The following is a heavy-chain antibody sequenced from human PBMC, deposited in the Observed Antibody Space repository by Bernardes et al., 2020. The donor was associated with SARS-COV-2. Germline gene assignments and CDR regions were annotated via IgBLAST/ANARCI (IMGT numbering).Heavy chain of an antibody. CDR1: GFTFSSYW. CDR2: ISGDGRTT. CDR3: VRGPSDGHGRFEY. V-gene: IGHV3-74*01. J-gene: IGHJ4*02. Sequence: GGSLRLSCATSGFTFSSYWMHWVRQAPGKGLEWVSRISGDGRTTTYADSVKGRFTISRDNAKNTLYLQMDSLRAEDTAIYYCVRGPSDGHGRFEYWGQGTLGTVSS.